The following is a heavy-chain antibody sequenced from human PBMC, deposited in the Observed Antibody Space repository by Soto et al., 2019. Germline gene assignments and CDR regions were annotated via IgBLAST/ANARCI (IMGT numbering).Heavy chain of an antibody. CDR1: GYKFTTYF. V-gene: IGHV1-46*01. CDR3: VRGYCKTTPCSGDSQH. Sequence: GASVKVSCKASGYKFTTYFIHWVRQAPGQGLEWMGMIHPSGDTGYGQKFRGRVTMTIDTSTTTAYMELRNLTSEDTAIYFSVRGYCKTTPCSGDSQHWGQGTMATVYS. D-gene: IGHD2-15*01. CDR2: IHPSGDT. J-gene: IGHJ1*01.